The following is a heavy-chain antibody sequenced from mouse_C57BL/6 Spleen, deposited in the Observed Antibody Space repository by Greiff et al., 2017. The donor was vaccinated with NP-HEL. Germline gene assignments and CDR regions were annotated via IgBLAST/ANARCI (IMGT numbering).Heavy chain of an antibody. D-gene: IGHD2-1*01. Sequence: VQLHQSGAELVKRGEEVKGGGRVEGGDGRGDEGGGGGGGSEQGLEWIGRIDPEDGETKYAPKFQGKATITADTSSNTAYLQLSSLTSEDTAVYYCARSRGYGNYFDYWGQGTTLTVSS. CDR1: GGDGRGDE. CDR2: IDPEDGET. CDR3: ARSRGYGNYFDY. J-gene: IGHJ2*01. V-gene: IGHV14-2*01.